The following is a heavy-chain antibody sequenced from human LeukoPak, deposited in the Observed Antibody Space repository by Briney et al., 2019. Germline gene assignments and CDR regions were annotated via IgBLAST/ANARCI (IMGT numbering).Heavy chain of an antibody. D-gene: IGHD1-14*01. V-gene: IGHV4-39*01. J-gene: IGHJ3*02. Sequence: SETLSLTCTVSGGSISSSSYHWGWIRQPPGKGLEWIGSIYYSGSTYYNPSLKSRVTISVDTSKNQFSLKLSSVTAADTAVYYCARHVTIQGRDAFDIWGQGTMVTVSS. CDR3: ARHVTIQGRDAFDI. CDR1: GGSISSSSYH. CDR2: IYYSGST.